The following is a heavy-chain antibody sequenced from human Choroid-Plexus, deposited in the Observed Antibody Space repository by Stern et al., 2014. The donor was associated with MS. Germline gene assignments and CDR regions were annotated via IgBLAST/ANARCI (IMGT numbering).Heavy chain of an antibody. Sequence: QVQLGQSGGGVAQPGRPLILSCAASGFNFSNFGMHWVRQAPGKGLEWVALISYDGSDKYYADSVKGRFTIFRDNSKNTLYMHMNSLRAEDTAVYYCAKDRQWSTYFFDYWGQGSLVTVSS. D-gene: IGHD2-15*01. V-gene: IGHV3-30*18. J-gene: IGHJ4*02. CDR3: AKDRQWSTYFFDY. CDR1: GFNFSNFG. CDR2: ISYDGSDK.